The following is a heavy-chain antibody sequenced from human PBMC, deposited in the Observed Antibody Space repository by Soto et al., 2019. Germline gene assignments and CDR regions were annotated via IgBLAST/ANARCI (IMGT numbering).Heavy chain of an antibody. CDR1: GFTFSSYV. J-gene: IGHJ6*01. Sequence: QVQLVESGGGVVQPGRSLRLSCAASGFTFSSYVMHWVRQAPGKGLEWVAVISYDGSNQYYADSVKGRFTISRDNSKHTLYLQMNSLRAEDTAVYYCAKDPEGYCSSTSCYSHYGLDVW. D-gene: IGHD2-2*02. CDR2: ISYDGSNQ. CDR3: AKDPEGYCSSTSCYSHYGLDV. V-gene: IGHV3-30*18.